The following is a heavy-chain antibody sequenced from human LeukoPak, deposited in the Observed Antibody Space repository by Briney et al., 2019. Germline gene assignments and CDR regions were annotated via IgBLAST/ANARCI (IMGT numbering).Heavy chain of an antibody. CDR3: AGHRYTSSSSYFDF. D-gene: IGHD6-6*01. Sequence: SATLSLTCTGSVGHISGYYWTWIRQPPGKGLEWIGYIYSSGSTNYNPSLKSRVTLSVDTAKNQFSLRLSSLTAADTARYFFAGHRYTSSSSYFDFWCQGTLVTVSS. V-gene: IGHV4-59*08. CDR2: IYSSGST. CDR1: VGHISGYY. J-gene: IGHJ4*02.